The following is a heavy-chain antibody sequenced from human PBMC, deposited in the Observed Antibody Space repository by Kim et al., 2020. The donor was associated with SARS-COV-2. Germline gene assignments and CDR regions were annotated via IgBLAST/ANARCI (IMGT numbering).Heavy chain of an antibody. D-gene: IGHD1-20*01. CDR2: WYS. Sequence: WYSDSAVSLKSRVTINPDTSKNQFSLHLNSVTPEDTAVYFCARGTSRYFDPWGQGALVTVSS. J-gene: IGHJ5*02. CDR3: ARGTSRYFDP. V-gene: IGHV6-1*01.